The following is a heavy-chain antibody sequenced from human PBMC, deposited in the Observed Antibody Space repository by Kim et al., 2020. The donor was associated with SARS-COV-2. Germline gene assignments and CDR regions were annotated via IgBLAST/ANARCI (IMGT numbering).Heavy chain of an antibody. CDR3: ATGIAASGYYYYYGMDV. CDR2: FDPEDGET. J-gene: IGHJ6*02. V-gene: IGHV1-24*01. D-gene: IGHD6-13*01. CDR1: GYTLTELS. Sequence: ASVKVSCKVSGYTLTELSMHWVRQAPGKGLEWMGGFDPEDGETINAQKFQGRVTMTEDTSTDTAYMELSSLRSEDTAVYYCATGIAASGYYYYYGMDVWGQGTTVTVSS.